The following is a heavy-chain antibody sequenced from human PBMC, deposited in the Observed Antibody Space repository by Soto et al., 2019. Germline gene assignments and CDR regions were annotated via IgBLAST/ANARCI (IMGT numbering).Heavy chain of an antibody. D-gene: IGHD3-3*01. CDR2: IYHGGSL. CDR1: GYSMTSGYY. V-gene: IGHV4-38-2*01. Sequence: SETLSLTCAVSGYSMTSGYYWGWVRQAPGKGLEWLGSIYHGGSLYYNPSLKSRVTISMDTSANHFSLHLTSVTAADTAVYYCARTFDYYGMDVWGQGTTVTVS. CDR3: ARTFDYYGMDV. J-gene: IGHJ6*02.